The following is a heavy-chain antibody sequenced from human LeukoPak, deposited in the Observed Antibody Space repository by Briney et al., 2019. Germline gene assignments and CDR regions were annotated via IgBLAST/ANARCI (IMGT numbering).Heavy chain of an antibody. CDR2: INLNSRGT. D-gene: IGHD6-13*01. CDR3: ARGAYSSSWGGLGGWFDP. CDR1: GYTFTDYY. V-gene: IGHV1-2*02. Sequence: GASVKVSCKASGYTFTDYYMHWVRQAPGQGLEWMGWINLNSRGTNYAQKFQGRVTMTRDTSISTAYMELSRLRSDDTAVYYCARGAYSSSWGGLGGWFDPWGQGTLVTVSS. J-gene: IGHJ5*02.